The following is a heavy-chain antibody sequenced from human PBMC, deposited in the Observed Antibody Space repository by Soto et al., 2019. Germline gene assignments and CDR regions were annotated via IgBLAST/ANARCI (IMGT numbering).Heavy chain of an antibody. CDR2: IKQDGSEK. Sequence: PGGSLRLSCAASGFTFSSYWMSWVRQAPGKGLEWVANIKQDGSEKYYVDSVKGRFTISRDNAKNSLYLQMNSLRAEDTAVYYCAGVPALTVTGDGNNYYYYGMDVWGQGTTVTVSS. J-gene: IGHJ6*02. CDR3: AGVPALTVTGDGNNYYYYGMDV. CDR1: GFTFSSYW. D-gene: IGHD7-27*01. V-gene: IGHV3-7*05.